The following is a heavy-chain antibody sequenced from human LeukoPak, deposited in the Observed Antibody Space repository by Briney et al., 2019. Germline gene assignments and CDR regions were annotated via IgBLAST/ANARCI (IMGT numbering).Heavy chain of an antibody. D-gene: IGHD2-15*01. CDR3: ARVGIRAFDY. Sequence: PGGSLRLSCAASGFTFSSYSMNWVRQAPGKGLEWVSYISSCSSTIYYADSVKGRFTISRDNAKNSLYLQMNSLRAEDTAVYYCARVGIRAFDYWGQGTLVTVSS. CDR1: GFTFSSYS. V-gene: IGHV3-48*01. CDR2: ISSCSSTI. J-gene: IGHJ4*02.